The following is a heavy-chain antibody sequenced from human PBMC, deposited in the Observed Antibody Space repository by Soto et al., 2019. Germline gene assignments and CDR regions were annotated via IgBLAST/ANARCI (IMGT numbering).Heavy chain of an antibody. D-gene: IGHD5-12*01. CDR2: TFSSGST. CDR3: AREGSYSAYNFAHGIQLWSFDF. CDR1: GGSINTFY. J-gene: IGHJ4*02. Sequence: SETLSLTCTVSGGSINTFYWSWVRQPAGKGLEWIGRTFSSGSTSFNPPLESRVAMSVDTSKNHFSLNLSSVTAADMAVYYCAREGSYSAYNFAHGIQLWSFDFWGQGALVTVSS. V-gene: IGHV4-4*07.